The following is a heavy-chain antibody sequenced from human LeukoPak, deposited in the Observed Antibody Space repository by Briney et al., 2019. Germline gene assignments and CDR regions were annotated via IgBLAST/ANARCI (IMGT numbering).Heavy chain of an antibody. D-gene: IGHD2-2*01. V-gene: IGHV1-2*02. CDR2: INPNSGGT. J-gene: IGHJ6*03. CDR1: GYTFTGYY. CDR3: ARGRSSTSSLLFYYYYYMDV. Sequence: ASVKVSCKASGYTFTGYYMHWVRQAPGQGLEWMGWINPNSGGTNYAQKFRGRVTMTRDTSISTAYMELSRLRSDDTAVYYCARGRSSTSSLLFYYYYYMDVWGKGTTVTVSS.